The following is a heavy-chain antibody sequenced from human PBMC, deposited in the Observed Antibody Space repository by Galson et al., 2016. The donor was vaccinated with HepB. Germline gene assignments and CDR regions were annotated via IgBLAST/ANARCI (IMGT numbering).Heavy chain of an antibody. CDR1: GDSISSGTYY. Sequence: TLSLTCSVSGDSISSGTYYWSWIRQPAGRGLEWIGRVYSSGSTNYNHSLKSRATISVDTSKNQFSLRLSSVTAADTALYYCARDTYYFWDGFTSYAFDIWGQGRMVTVSS. J-gene: IGHJ3*02. CDR3: ARDTYYFWDGFTSYAFDI. D-gene: IGHD3-3*01. V-gene: IGHV4-61*02. CDR2: VYSSGST.